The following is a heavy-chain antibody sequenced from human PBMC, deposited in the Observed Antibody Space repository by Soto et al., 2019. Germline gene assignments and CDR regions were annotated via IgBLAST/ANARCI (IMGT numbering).Heavy chain of an antibody. CDR3: ARHPPSNWNYVDY. J-gene: IGHJ4*02. Sequence: SETLCLTCTVSGGSISLFCGSWIRQPPGKGLEWIGYIHYSGHTNYNPSLESRVTISVDTSKNQFSLRLRSVTAADTAVYYCARHPPSNWNYVDYWGQGTLVTVSS. CDR2: IHYSGHT. D-gene: IGHD1-20*01. V-gene: IGHV4-59*08. CDR1: GGSISLFC.